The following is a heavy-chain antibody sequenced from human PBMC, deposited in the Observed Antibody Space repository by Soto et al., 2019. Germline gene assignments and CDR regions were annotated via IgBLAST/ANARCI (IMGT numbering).Heavy chain of an antibody. D-gene: IGHD7-27*01. CDR2: IYYSGST. CDR1: GGSIINHY. CDR3: ARANWYSEY. Sequence: QVQLQESGPGLVKPSETPSLTCTVSGGSIINHYWSWIRQPPGKGLEWIGYIYYSGSTNYNPSLKSRVTISVDTSKNQFSLNLTSLTAADTAIYYCARANWYSEYWGQGTLVTVSS. J-gene: IGHJ4*02. V-gene: IGHV4-59*11.